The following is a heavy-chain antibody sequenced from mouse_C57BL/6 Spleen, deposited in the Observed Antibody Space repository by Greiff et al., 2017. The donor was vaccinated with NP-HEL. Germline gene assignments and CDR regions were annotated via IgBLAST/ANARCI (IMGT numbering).Heavy chain of an antibody. D-gene: IGHD2-4*01. J-gene: IGHJ2*01. CDR2: IDPSDSET. V-gene: IGHV1-52*01. Sequence: QVQLQQPGAELVRPGSSVKLSCKASGYTFTSYWMHWVKQRPIQGLEWIGNIDPSDSETHYNQKFKDKATLTVDKSSSTAYMQLSSLTSEDSAVYYCARAAYYDYDVYYFDYWGQGTTLTVSS. CDR3: ARAAYYDYDVYYFDY. CDR1: GYTFTSYW.